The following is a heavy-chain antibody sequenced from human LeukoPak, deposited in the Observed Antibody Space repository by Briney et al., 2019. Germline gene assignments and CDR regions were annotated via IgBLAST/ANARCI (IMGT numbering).Heavy chain of an antibody. CDR1: GGSISSGSYY. CDR3: AIDRVGYWYFDL. D-gene: IGHD1-26*01. CDR2: IYTSGST. Sequence: SQTLSLTCTVSGGSISSGSYYWSWIRQPAGKGVEWIGRIYTSGSTNYNPSLKSRVTISVDTSKNQFSLKLGSVTAADTAVYYCAIDRVGYWYFDLWASGTLVTVSS. J-gene: IGHJ2*01. V-gene: IGHV4-61*02.